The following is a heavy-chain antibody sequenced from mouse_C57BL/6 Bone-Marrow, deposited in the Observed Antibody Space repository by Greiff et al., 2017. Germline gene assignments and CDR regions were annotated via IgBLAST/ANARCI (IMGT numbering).Heavy chain of an antibody. CDR2: IYPRSGNT. D-gene: IGHD1-1*01. J-gene: IGHJ1*03. CDR1: GYTFTSYG. V-gene: IGHV1-81*01. Sequence: VKLMESGAELARPGASVKLSCKASGYTFTSYGISWVKQRTGQGLEWIGEIYPRSGNTYYNEKFKGKATLTADKSSSTAYMELRSLTSEDSAVYFCARDGYYGRWYFDIWGTGTTVTVSS. CDR3: ARDGYYGRWYFDI.